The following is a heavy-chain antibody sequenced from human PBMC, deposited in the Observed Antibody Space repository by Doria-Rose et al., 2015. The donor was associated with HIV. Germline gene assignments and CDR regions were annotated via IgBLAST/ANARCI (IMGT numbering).Heavy chain of an antibody. J-gene: IGHJ6*02. CDR3: ARGLLRGGWNDVDYYYGMDV. V-gene: IGHV4-34*01. CDR1: GGSFSGYY. Sequence: QVQLQESGAGLVKPSETLSLTCAVFGGSFSGYYWSWIRQPPGKGLEWIGEINHSGSTNYKTSLKSRVTVSVDTSKNLFPLKRSSVTAADTAVYYCARGLLRGGWNDVDYYYGMDVWGQGTTVTVSS. CDR2: INHSGST. D-gene: IGHD1-1*01.